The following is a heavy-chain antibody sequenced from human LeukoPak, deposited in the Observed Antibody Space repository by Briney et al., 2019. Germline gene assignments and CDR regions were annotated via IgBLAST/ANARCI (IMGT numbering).Heavy chain of an antibody. D-gene: IGHD6-19*01. CDR3: ARDSASVWPGSSGWSNWFDP. V-gene: IGHV1-18*01. CDR2: ISPYNGNT. CDR1: GYTFGSYG. J-gene: IGHJ5*02. Sequence: SVKVSCKASGYTFGSYGVSWVRQAPGHGLEWMAWISPYNGNTNYAQKFQGRVTMTTDTSTSTAYMELRSLRADDTAVYYCARDSASVWPGSSGWSNWFDPWGQGTLVTVSS.